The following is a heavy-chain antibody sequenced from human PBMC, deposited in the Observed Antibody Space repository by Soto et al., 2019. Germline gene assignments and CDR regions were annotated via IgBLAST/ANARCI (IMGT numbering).Heavy chain of an antibody. CDR2: ISSSSSYI. D-gene: IGHD3-3*01. CDR3: ARVPYDFWSGYYTSTHYYYYMDV. CDR1: GFTFSSYS. J-gene: IGHJ6*03. V-gene: IGHV3-21*01. Sequence: GGSLRLSCAASGFTFSSYSMNWVRQAPGKGLEWVSSISSSSSYIYYADSVKGRFTISRDNAKNSLYLQMNSLRAEDTAVYYCARVPYDFWSGYYTSTHYYYYMDVWGKRTTVTVSS.